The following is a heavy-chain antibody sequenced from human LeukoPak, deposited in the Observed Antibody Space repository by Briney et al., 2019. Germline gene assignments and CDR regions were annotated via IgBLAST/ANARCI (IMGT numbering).Heavy chain of an antibody. V-gene: IGHV4-59*01. J-gene: IGHJ4*02. CDR2: IYYSGST. CDR3: ARGQQLAPFDY. Sequence: PSETLSLTCAVYGGSFSGFFWSWIRQPPGKGLEWIGYIYYSGSTNYNPSLKSRVTISVDTSKNQFSLKLSSVTAADTAVYYCARGQQLAPFDYWGQGTLVTVSS. D-gene: IGHD6-13*01. CDR1: GGSFSGFF.